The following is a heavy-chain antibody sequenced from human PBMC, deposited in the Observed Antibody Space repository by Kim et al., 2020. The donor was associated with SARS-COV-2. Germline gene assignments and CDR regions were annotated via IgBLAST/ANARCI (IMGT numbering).Heavy chain of an antibody. D-gene: IGHD7-27*01. CDR2: T. J-gene: IGHJ3*02. CDR3: GRWGPAYAFDI. Sequence: TNDSPPPNNRVTISVDTSKNRFSLKLSSVTAADTAVDYCGRWGPAYAFDIWGQGTMVTVSS. V-gene: IGHV4-59*12.